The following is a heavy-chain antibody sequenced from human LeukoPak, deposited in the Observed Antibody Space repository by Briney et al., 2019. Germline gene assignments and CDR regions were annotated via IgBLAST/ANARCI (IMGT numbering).Heavy chain of an antibody. CDR2: ISFDGSDT. CDR1: GFSFSSYW. CDR3: ARDQTQLGPTTVDH. Sequence: PGGSLRLSCVASGFSFSSYWMHWVRQDPGKGLMWVARISFDGSDTKYGDSVKGRFTISRDNGKNTLYLQMNSLGAEDTAVYYCARDQTQLGPTTVDHWGQGIQVTVSS. V-gene: IGHV3-74*01. D-gene: IGHD1-1*01. J-gene: IGHJ4*02.